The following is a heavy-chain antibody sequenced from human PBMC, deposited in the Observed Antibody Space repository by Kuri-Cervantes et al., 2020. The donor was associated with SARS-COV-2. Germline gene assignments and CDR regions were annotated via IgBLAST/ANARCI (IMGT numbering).Heavy chain of an antibody. D-gene: IGHD5-24*01. CDR2: INHSGST. Sequence: ESLKISCAVYGGSFSGYYWSWIRQPPGKGLEWIGEINHSGSTNYNPSLKSRVTISVDTSKNQFSLKLSSVTAADTAVYYCGKVSWLQLWRRYSDSWGQGTLVTVSS. J-gene: IGHJ4*02. V-gene: IGHV4-34*01. CDR3: GKVSWLQLWRRYSDS. CDR1: GGSFSGYY.